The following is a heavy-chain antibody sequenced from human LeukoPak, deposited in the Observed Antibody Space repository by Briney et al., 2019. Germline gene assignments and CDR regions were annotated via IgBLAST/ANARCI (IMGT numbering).Heavy chain of an antibody. V-gene: IGHV3-33*01. J-gene: IGHJ4*02. CDR3: ARDYTSSWYSPLTG. CDR1: GFTFSSYG. D-gene: IGHD6-13*01. CDR2: IWYDGSNT. Sequence: GGSLRLSCAASGFTFSSYGMHWVRQAPGKGLEWVAVIWYDGSNTYYADSVKGRFTISRDNSKNTLYLQTNSLRVEDTAVYYCARDYTSSWYSPLTGWGQGTLVTVSS.